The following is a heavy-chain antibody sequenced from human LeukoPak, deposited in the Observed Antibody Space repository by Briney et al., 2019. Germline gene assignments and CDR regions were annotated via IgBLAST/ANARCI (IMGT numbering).Heavy chain of an antibody. CDR2: ISSTSNTI. CDR1: GFTFSTYS. Sequence: PGGSLRLSCAASGFTFSTYSMSWARQAPGKGLEWVSYISSTSNTIYYADSVKGRFAISRDNAKNSLYLQMNSLRAEDTAVYYCATDSYARPRDYWGQGTLVTVSS. CDR3: ATDSYARPRDY. V-gene: IGHV3-48*01. D-gene: IGHD5-18*01. J-gene: IGHJ4*02.